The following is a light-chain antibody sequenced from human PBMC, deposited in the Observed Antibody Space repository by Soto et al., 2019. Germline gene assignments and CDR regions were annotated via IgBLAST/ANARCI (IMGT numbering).Light chain of an antibody. Sequence: QSVLTQPPSTPGTPGQRVTISCSGSSSNIGNNFVFWYQHLPGTAPKLLIYSHNQRPSGVPDRFSGSTSGTSASLAISGLRSEDEADYYCAAWDDSLSGVVFGGGTKLTVL. V-gene: IGLV1-47*02. CDR1: SSNIGNNF. J-gene: IGLJ2*01. CDR3: AAWDDSLSGVV. CDR2: SHN.